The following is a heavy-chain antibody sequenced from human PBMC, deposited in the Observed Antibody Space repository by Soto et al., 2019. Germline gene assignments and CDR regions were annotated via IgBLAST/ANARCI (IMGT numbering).Heavy chain of an antibody. J-gene: IGHJ5*02. V-gene: IGHV4-30-2*01. D-gene: IGHD5-12*01. CDR1: GGSISSGGYS. CDR3: ARETYSGYDNNWFDP. CDR2: IYHSGST. Sequence: ASETLSLTCAVSGGSISSGGYSWSWIRQPPGKGLEWIGYIYHSGSTYYNPSLKSRVTISVDRSKNQFSLKLSSVTAADTAVYYCARETYSGYDNNWFDPWGQGTLVTVSS.